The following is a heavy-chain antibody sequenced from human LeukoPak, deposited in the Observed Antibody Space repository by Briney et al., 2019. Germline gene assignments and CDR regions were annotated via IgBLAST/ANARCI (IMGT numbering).Heavy chain of an antibody. CDR3: VRGRRYFDWLPATWFDP. V-gene: IGHV6-1*01. CDR1: GVSVSCNGFV. J-gene: IGHJ5*02. CDR2: TYYRSRWHN. D-gene: IGHD3-9*01. Sequence: SQTLSLTCAISGVSVSCNGFVWHSISQAPSRGLEWLGRTYYRSRWHNDYAGSVKGRIIISPDTSKNQFSLELNAVTPADTAVYYCVRGRRYFDWLPATWFDPWGQGTLVIVSS.